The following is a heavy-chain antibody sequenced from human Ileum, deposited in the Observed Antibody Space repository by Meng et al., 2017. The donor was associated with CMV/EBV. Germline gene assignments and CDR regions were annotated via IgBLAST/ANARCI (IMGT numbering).Heavy chain of an antibody. V-gene: IGHV3-74*03. J-gene: IGHJ4*02. CDR3: EKDKHIAVADY. D-gene: IGHD6-13*01. CDR1: GFAFNNEW. CDR2: IKGDGSGA. Sequence: ESLKISCAASGFAFNNEWMHWVRQAPGKGLEWVSRIKGDGSGATYPDSVKGRFTISRDHAKNTLYLQINSLRVEDTAVYYCEKDKHIAVADYWGQGTLVTVSS.